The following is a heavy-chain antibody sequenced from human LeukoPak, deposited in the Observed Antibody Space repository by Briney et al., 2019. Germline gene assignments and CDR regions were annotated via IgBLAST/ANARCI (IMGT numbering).Heavy chain of an antibody. J-gene: IGHJ4*02. D-gene: IGHD6-13*01. CDR3: ARGWGYSSSWYGY. CDR2: INHSGGT. V-gene: IGHV4-34*01. CDR1: GGSFSGYY. Sequence: PSETLSLTCAVYGGSFSGYYWSWIRQPPGKGLEWIGEINHSGGTNYNPSLKSRVTISVDTSKNQFSLKLSSVTAADTAVYYCARGWGYSSSWYGYWGQGTLVTVSS.